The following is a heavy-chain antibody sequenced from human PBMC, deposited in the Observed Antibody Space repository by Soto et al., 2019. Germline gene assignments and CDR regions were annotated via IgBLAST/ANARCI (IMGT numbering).Heavy chain of an antibody. Sequence: QVQLQESGPGLVKPSGTLSLTCAVSSGSISSSNWWSWVRHAAGKGLEWIGEIYHSGSTNYNPSPKSRVTISVDKSKNQFSLKLSSVTAADTAVYYCARNDFWSGYNAFDIWGQGTMVTVSS. V-gene: IGHV4-4*02. CDR1: SGSISSSNW. J-gene: IGHJ3*02. CDR2: IYHSGST. D-gene: IGHD3-3*01. CDR3: ARNDFWSGYNAFDI.